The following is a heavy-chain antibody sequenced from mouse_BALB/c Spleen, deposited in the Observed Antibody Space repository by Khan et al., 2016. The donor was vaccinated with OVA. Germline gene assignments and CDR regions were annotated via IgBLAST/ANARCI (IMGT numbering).Heavy chain of an antibody. V-gene: IGHV1S137*01. D-gene: IGHD2-3*01. Sequence: QVRLQQSGPELVRPGVSVKISCKGSGYTFTDYAMYWVKQSHAKSLEWIGLISTYSGSTNYNQKFKGQVTMTVDKSSCAAFMELARLTSEDSAIYECARPAYGGYYDYWGQGTTLTVSS. CDR2: ISTYSGST. J-gene: IGHJ2*01. CDR1: GYTFTDYA. CDR3: ARPAYGGYYDY.